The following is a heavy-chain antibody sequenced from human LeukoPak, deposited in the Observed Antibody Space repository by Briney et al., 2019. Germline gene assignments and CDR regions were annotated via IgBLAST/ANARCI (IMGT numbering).Heavy chain of an antibody. CDR3: ATGSVVRVTIPYFDY. J-gene: IGHJ4*02. Sequence: ASVEVSCKASEYTFTRYSMHWWRQAPGQGLEWMGWINPNSGGTNYAQKYQGRVTMTRDTSISTAYMELSRLRTDDKAVYYCATGSVVRVTIPYFDYWGQGTLVTVSS. D-gene: IGHD3-10*01. V-gene: IGHV1-2*02. CDR2: INPNSGGT. CDR1: EYTFTRYS.